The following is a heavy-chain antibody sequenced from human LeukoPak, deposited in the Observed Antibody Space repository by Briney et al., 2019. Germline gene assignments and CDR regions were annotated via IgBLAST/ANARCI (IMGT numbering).Heavy chain of an antibody. J-gene: IGHJ4*02. CDR1: GFTFSNYA. Sequence: PGGSLRLSCAASGFTFSNYAMSWVRQAPGKGLEWVSAISGSGGNTYYADSVKGRFTISRDNAKNSLYLQMNSLRAEDTAVYYCASWRSGGSSKDYYDYVWGKPGHWGQGTLVTVSS. V-gene: IGHV3-23*01. CDR2: ISGSGGNT. CDR3: ASWRSGGSSKDYYDYVWGKPGH. D-gene: IGHD3-16*01.